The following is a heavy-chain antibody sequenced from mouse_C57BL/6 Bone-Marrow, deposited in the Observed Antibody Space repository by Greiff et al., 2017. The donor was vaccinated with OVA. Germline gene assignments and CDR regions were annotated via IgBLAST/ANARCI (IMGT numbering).Heavy chain of an antibody. Sequence: EVQVVESGAELVRPGASVKLSCTASGFNIKDDYMHWVKQRPEQGLEWIGWIDPENGDTEYASKFQGKATITADTSSNTAYLQLSSLTSEDTAVYYCTTTTSYFDVWGTGTTVTVSS. CDR3: TTTTSYFDV. CDR1: GFNIKDDY. CDR2: IDPENGDT. J-gene: IGHJ1*03. V-gene: IGHV14-4*01.